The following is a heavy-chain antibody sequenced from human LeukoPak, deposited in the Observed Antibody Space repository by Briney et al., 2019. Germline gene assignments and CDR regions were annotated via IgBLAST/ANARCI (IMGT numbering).Heavy chain of an antibody. CDR3: AKDAGLTGTTWFDS. D-gene: IGHD1-20*01. V-gene: IGHV3-23*01. CDR1: GITFKNYA. J-gene: IGHJ5*01. Sequence: GGSLRLSCAASGITFKNYAMSWVRQAPGKGPEWVSGISGNGASTDYADSAKGRFTISRINAADTLYLQMNSLRVDDTAVYYCAKDAGLTGTTWFDSWGQGTLVTVSS. CDR2: ISGNGAST.